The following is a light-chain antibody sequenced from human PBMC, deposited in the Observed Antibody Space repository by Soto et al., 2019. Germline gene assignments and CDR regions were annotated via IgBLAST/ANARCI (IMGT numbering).Light chain of an antibody. CDR2: DAS. Sequence: DIQMTQSPSTRSAWVVKNGNSTCRASQSISSWLAWYQQKPGKAPKLLIYDASSLESGVPSRFSGSGSGTELTLTLSSLQPDDFVTYYCQQYSTYSKFGQGTKVDI. V-gene: IGKV1-5*01. CDR3: QQYSTYSK. CDR1: QSISSW. J-gene: IGKJ1*01.